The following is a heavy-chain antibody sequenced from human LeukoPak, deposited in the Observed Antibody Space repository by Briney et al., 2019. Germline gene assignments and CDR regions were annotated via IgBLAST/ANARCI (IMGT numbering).Heavy chain of an antibody. CDR1: GFTFSSYA. J-gene: IGHJ3*02. Sequence: GGSLRLSCAASGFTFSSYAMSWVRQAPGKGLEWVGRIKSKTDGGTTDYAAPVKGRFTISRDDSKNTLYLQMNSLKTEDTAVYYCTTGGHYDFLSGYYDAFDIWGQGTMVTVSS. CDR3: TTGGHYDFLSGYYDAFDI. D-gene: IGHD3-3*01. CDR2: IKSKTDGGTT. V-gene: IGHV3-15*01.